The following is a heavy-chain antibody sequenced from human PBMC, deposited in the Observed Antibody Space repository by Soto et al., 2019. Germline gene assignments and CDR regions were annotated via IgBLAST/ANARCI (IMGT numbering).Heavy chain of an antibody. J-gene: IGHJ6*03. V-gene: IGHV4-59*08. D-gene: IGHD5-12*01. CDR3: ARRNVDIEATIPSSHNYYYYYMDV. CDR1: GGSISSYY. Sequence: SETLSLTCTVSGGSISSYYWSWIRQPPGKGLEWIGYIYYSGSTNYNPSLKSRVTISVDTSKNQFSLKLSSVTAADTAVYYCARRNVDIEATIPSSHNYYYYYMDVWGKGTTVTVSS. CDR2: IYYSGST.